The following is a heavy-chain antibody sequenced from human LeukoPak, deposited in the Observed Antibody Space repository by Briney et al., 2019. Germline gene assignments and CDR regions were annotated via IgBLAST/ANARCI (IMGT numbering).Heavy chain of an antibody. Sequence: GGSLRLSCAASGFTFSSYSMNWVRQAPGKGLEWVSSISSSSSYIYYADSVKGRFTISRDNAKNSLYLQMNSLKTEDTAVYYCTTSNYGGNRGTFNYWGQGTLVTVSS. CDR2: ISSSSSYI. V-gene: IGHV3-21*03. CDR1: GFTFSSYS. CDR3: TTSNYGGNRGTFNY. D-gene: IGHD4-23*01. J-gene: IGHJ4*02.